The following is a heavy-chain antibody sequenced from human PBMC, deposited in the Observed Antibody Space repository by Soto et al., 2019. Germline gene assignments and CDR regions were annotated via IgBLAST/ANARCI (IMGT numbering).Heavy chain of an antibody. CDR2: ISFSGST. V-gene: IGHV4-59*01. J-gene: IGHJ3*01. CDR1: GVSISGYY. Sequence: QVQLQESGPGLVKPSETLSLTCTVSGVSISGYYWSWIRQSPGRGLEWIGYISFSGSTNYNPSLRRRVTISLDTSKNQFPLKLSSVTAADTAMYYCARGRGNGLPGAFDVWGPGATVTVSS. CDR3: ARGRGNGLPGAFDV. D-gene: IGHD2-15*01.